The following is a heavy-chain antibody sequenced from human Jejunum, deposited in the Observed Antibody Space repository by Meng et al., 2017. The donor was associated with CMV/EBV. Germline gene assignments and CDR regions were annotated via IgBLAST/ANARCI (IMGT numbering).Heavy chain of an antibody. Sequence: WMAWVRQAPGKGLEWVANIKQDGREAIYGESVRGRCTVSRDKVGKAVFLQLTSLRADDTATYYCARKTGFCTTTYCSGPVNDWGQGTLVTVSS. CDR1: W. CDR2: IKQDGREA. D-gene: IGHD3-10*01. CDR3: ARKTGFCTTTYCSGPVND. V-gene: IGHV3-7*01. J-gene: IGHJ4*02.